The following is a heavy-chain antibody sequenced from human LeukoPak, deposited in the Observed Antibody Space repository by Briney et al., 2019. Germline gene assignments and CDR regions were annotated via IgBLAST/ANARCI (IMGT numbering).Heavy chain of an antibody. CDR3: ARWGRGVNYYYYYMDV. V-gene: IGHV3-23*01. CDR2: ISGSGRDT. Sequence: GGSLRLSCAASGFNFSSYGMTWVRQAPGKGLEWVSIISGSGRDTYYADSVKGRFTISRDKSKNTLYLQMNSLRVEDTAVYYCARWGRGVNYYYYYMDVWGKGTTVTVSS. J-gene: IGHJ6*03. D-gene: IGHD3-16*01. CDR1: GFNFSSYG.